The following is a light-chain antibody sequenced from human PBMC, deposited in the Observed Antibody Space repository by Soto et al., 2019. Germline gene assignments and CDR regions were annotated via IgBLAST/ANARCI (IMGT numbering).Light chain of an antibody. Sequence: ALTQPRSVSGSPGQSVTISCTGTSSDVGGYNYVSWYQQHPGKAPKLMIYDVSKRPSGVPDRFSGSKSGNTASLTISGLQAEDEADYYCCSYAGSYSWVFGGGTKLTVL. CDR3: CSYAGSYSWV. J-gene: IGLJ3*02. V-gene: IGLV2-11*01. CDR1: SSDVGGYNY. CDR2: DVS.